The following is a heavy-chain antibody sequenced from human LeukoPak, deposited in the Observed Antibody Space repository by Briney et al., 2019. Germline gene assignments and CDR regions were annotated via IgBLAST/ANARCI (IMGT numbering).Heavy chain of an antibody. Sequence: SETLSLTCTVSGGSISSYYWSWIGQPPGKGLEWIGYIYYSGSTNYNPSLKSRVTISVDTSKNQFSLKLSSVTAADTAVYYCARPEYSRGWYVYWGQGTLSPSPQ. CDR2: IYYSGST. CDR1: GGSISSYY. J-gene: IGHJ4*02. CDR3: ARPEYSRGWYVY. V-gene: IGHV4-59*08. D-gene: IGHD6-19*01.